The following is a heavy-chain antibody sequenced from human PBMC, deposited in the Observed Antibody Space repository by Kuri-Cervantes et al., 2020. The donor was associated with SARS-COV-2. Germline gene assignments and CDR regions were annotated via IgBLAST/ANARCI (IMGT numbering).Heavy chain of an antibody. CDR1: GFTVSSNY. CDR2: IYSDGST. J-gene: IGHJ6*02. Sequence: GESLKISCAASGFTVSSNYMTRVRQALGKGPEWVSIIYSDGSTFYADSVKGRFTISRDNSKNMLHLQMNSLRAEDTAVYYCVRWGGLGGRGTYYYFYAMDVWGQGTTVTVSS. D-gene: IGHD3-16*01. CDR3: VRWGGLGGRGTYYYFYAMDV. V-gene: IGHV3-66*01.